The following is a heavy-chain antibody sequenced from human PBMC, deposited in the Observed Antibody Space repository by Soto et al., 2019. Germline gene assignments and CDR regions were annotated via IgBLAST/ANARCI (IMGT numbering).Heavy chain of an antibody. J-gene: IGHJ4*02. V-gene: IGHV2-70*11. CDR3: ARMALFDSGGYYLFYFDY. D-gene: IGHD3-22*01. Sequence: SGPTLVNPTQTLTLTCTFSGSSLISKGMGVSWVRQPPGKALEWLAGIHWDDDKYYSASVKNRLTISKDTSKNQVVLMMTEMDPVDTGTYYCARMALFDSGGYYLFYFDYWGQGALVTVSS. CDR1: GSSLISKGMG. CDR2: IHWDDDK.